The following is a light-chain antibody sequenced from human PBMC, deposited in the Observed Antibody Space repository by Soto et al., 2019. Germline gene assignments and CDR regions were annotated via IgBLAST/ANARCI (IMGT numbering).Light chain of an antibody. Sequence: QSALTQPRSVSGSPGQSVTISCTGTSSDVGGYNYVSWYQQHPGKAPKLMVYDVSKRPSGVPDRLSGSKSGHTASLTISGLQAEDEADYYCCSYAGRHTYVFGTGTKVTVL. CDR1: SSDVGGYNY. CDR2: DVS. J-gene: IGLJ1*01. V-gene: IGLV2-11*01. CDR3: CSYAGRHTYV.